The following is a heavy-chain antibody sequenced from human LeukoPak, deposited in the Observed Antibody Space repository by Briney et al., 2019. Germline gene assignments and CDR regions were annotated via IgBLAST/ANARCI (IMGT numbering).Heavy chain of an antibody. CDR3: ARDYYDSGGYYPALDY. J-gene: IGHJ4*02. Sequence: PGGSLRLSCAASGFTFSDYYMSWIRQAPGKGPEWVSYISSSGSTIYYADSVKGRFTISRDNAKNSLYLQMNSLRAEDTAVYYCARDYYDSGGYYPALDYWGQGTLVTVSS. CDR1: GFTFSDYY. CDR2: ISSSGSTI. V-gene: IGHV3-11*01. D-gene: IGHD3-22*01.